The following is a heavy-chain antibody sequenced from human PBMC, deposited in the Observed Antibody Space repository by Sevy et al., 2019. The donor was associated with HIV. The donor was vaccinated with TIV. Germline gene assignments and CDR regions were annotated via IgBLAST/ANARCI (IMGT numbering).Heavy chain of an antibody. D-gene: IGHD2-21*01. V-gene: IGHV3-48*02. CDR1: GFTLSSYT. CDR3: VRDERAIASHFDY. Sequence: GGSLRLSCEASGFTLSSYTMNWVRQSPEKGLEWVATFDRTDITHYADSGKGRFIISRDTAKNSLFLQMNSLRDDDTAMYFCVRDERAIASHFDYWGRGTLVTVSS. J-gene: IGHJ4*02. CDR2: FDRTDIT.